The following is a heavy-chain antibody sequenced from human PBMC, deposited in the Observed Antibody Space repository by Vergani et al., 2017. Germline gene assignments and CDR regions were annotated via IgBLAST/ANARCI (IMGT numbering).Heavy chain of an antibody. D-gene: IGHD5-12*01. Sequence: EVDLVESGGGLAQPGGSLRLSCEASGITFWKFGMHWVRQRPGKGLDWVSGISWNSGAVDYADSVRVRFTISRDNAKNSLFLEMNSLRFEDTAVYFCTKGSVYYNDRAGHGYDPYTGFDLWGQGTLVTVSS. CDR2: ISWNSGAV. V-gene: IGHV3-9*01. CDR3: TKGSVYYNDRAGHGYDPYTGFDL. CDR1: GITFWKFG. J-gene: IGHJ3*01.